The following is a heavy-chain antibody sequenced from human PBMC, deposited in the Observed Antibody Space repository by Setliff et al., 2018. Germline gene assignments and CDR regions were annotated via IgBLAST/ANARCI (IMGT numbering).Heavy chain of an antibody. CDR1: GFTFGDYG. Sequence: GGSLRLSCTASGFTFGDYGMSWVRQAPGKGLQWVGFFRGKGYGGTTEYAASVKGRFTISREDSKSIAYLQMNSLKTEDTAVYYCTRERPYHYDSSGYVWYFDLWGRGTLVTVSS. J-gene: IGHJ2*01. V-gene: IGHV3-49*04. D-gene: IGHD3-22*01. CDR2: FRGKGYGGTT. CDR3: TRERPYHYDSSGYVWYFDL.